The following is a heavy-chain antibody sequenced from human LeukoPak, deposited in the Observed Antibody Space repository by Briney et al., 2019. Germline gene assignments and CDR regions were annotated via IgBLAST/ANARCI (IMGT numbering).Heavy chain of an antibody. CDR2: IYYSGST. CDR3: ARDRALGYSYGLDY. CDR1: GGSISSGSYY. J-gene: IGHJ4*02. Sequence: PSETLSLTCTVSGGSISSGSYYWGWIRQPPGKGLEWIGSIYYSGSTYYNPSLKSRVTISVDTSKNQFSLKLSSVTAADTAVYYCARDRALGYSYGLDYWGQGTLVTVSS. V-gene: IGHV4-39*07. D-gene: IGHD5-18*01.